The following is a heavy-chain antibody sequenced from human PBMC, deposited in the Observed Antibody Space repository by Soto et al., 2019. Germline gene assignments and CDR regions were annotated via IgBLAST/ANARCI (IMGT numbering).Heavy chain of an antibody. Sequence: SETLSLTCTVSSGSISVTNVFWGWVRQPPGKGLGWIGNIDYSGTAYFSPSLATRVTFHVDTSKNQFSLTLYSVTAADTAVYYCARITGRHLDYWGQGILVTVSP. V-gene: IGHV4-39*01. CDR2: IDYSGTA. J-gene: IGHJ4*02. CDR1: SGSISVTNVF. D-gene: IGHD1-20*01. CDR3: ARITGRHLDY.